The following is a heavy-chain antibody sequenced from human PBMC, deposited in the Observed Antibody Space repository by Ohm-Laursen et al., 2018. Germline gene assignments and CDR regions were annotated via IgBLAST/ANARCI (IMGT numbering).Heavy chain of an antibody. CDR2: IKSKTDGGTT. CDR3: TTEGLAAAGLDY. Sequence: SLRLSCAATGFTFSNAWMSWVRQAPGKGLEWVGRIKSKTDGGTTDYAAPVKGRFTISRDDSKNTLYLQMNSLKTEDTAVYYCTTEGLAAAGLDYWGQGTLVTVSS. CDR1: GFTFSNAW. V-gene: IGHV3-15*01. J-gene: IGHJ4*02. D-gene: IGHD6-13*01.